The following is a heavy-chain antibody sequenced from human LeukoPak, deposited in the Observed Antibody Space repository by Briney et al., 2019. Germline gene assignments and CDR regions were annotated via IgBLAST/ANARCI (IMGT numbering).Heavy chain of an antibody. CDR1: GGSISSYY. V-gene: IGHV4-59*12. J-gene: IGHJ4*02. CDR2: IYYSGST. CDR3: ARTQSANYYDSSGYLPFFDY. D-gene: IGHD3-22*01. Sequence: SETLSLTCTVSGGSISSYYWSWIRQPPGKGLEWIAYIYYSGSTNYNPSLKSRVTISVDTSKNQFSLKLSSVTAADTAVYYCARTQSANYYDSSGYLPFFDYWGQGTLVTVSS.